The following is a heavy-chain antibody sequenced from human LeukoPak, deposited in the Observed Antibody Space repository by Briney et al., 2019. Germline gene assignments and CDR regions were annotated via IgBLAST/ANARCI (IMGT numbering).Heavy chain of an antibody. CDR2: ISAYNGNT. CDR3: ARDRRAAAGRDRAFGI. CDR1: GYSFISYG. D-gene: IGHD6-13*01. V-gene: IGHV1-18*01. J-gene: IGHJ3*02. Sequence: ASVKVSCKASGYSFISYGISWVRQAPGQGLEWMGWISAYNGNTNYAQKLQGRVTMTTDTSTSTAYMELRSLRSDDTAVYYCARDRRAAAGRDRAFGIWGQGTMVTVSS.